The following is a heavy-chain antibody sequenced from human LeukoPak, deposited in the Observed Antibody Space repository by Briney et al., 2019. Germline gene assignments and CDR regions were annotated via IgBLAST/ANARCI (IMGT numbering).Heavy chain of an antibody. Sequence: GASVKVSCKASGYTFTSYDINWVRQATGQGLEWMGWMNPNSGNTGYAQRFQGRVTMTRNTSISTAYMELSSLRSEVTAVYYCASALRYYYGSGSYYRSVGYWGQGTLVTVSS. V-gene: IGHV1-8*01. CDR2: MNPNSGNT. D-gene: IGHD3-10*01. CDR1: GYTFTSYD. J-gene: IGHJ4*02. CDR3: ASALRYYYGSGSYYRSVGY.